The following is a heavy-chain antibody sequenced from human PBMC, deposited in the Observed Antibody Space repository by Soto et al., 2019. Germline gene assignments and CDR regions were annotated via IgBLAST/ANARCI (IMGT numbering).Heavy chain of an antibody. J-gene: IGHJ4*02. CDR1: GFTFSSYA. D-gene: IGHD6-19*01. CDR3: ARLLRNIAVAGPLDY. Sequence: HPGGSLRLSCAASGFTFSSYAMHWVRQAPGKGLEWVAVISYDGSKKYYADSVKGRFTISRDNSKSTLYLQMNSLRPEDTAVYYCARLLRNIAVAGPLDYWGQGTLVTVPQ. V-gene: IGHV3-30-3*01. CDR2: ISYDGSKK.